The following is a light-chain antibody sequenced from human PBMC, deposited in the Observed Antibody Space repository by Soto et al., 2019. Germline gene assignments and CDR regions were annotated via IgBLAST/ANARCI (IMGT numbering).Light chain of an antibody. CDR1: QGITSY. CDR2: AAS. Sequence: IQVTQSPSSLSASVGDRVTITCRASQGITSYLAWYQQKPGKAPKLLIYAASALQTGVSSRFSGSGYGTDFALTISNLQPEDFATYFCQQYNSDSNTSGQGTKLEIK. V-gene: IGKV1-9*01. J-gene: IGKJ2*01. CDR3: QQYNSDSNT.